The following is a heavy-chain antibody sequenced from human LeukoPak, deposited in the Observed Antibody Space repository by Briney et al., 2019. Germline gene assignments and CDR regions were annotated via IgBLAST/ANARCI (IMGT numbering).Heavy chain of an antibody. V-gene: IGHV1-18*01. CDR1: GYTFTSYG. Sequence: ASVKVSCKASGYTFTSYGISWVRQAPGQGLEWMGWISAYNGNTNYAQKLQGRVTMTTDTSTSTAYMELRSLRSDDTAVYYCARGSLGRDIVVVRNAFDIWGQGTMVAVSS. CDR2: ISAYNGNT. CDR3: ARGSLGRDIVVVRNAFDI. J-gene: IGHJ3*02. D-gene: IGHD2-2*01.